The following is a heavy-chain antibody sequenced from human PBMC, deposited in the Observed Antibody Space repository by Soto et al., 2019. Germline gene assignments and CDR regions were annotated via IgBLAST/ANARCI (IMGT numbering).Heavy chain of an antibody. J-gene: IGHJ4*02. CDR1: GFTFSSYD. V-gene: IGHV3-13*01. CDR2: IGTAGDT. D-gene: IGHD5-18*01. Sequence: GGSLRLSCAASGFTFSSYDMHWVRQATGKGLEWVSAIGTAGDTYYPGSVKGRFTISRENAKNSLYLQMNSLRAGDTAVYYCARGRGYSYGPYYFDYWGQGTLVTVSS. CDR3: ARGRGYSYGPYYFDY.